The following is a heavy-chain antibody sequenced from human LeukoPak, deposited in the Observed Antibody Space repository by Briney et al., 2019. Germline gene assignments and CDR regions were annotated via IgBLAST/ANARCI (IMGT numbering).Heavy chain of an antibody. D-gene: IGHD4-23*01. V-gene: IGHV3-21*01. J-gene: IGHJ4*02. CDR1: GFTFSSYS. CDR2: ISSSSSYI. Sequence: GGSLRLSCAASGFTFSSYSMNWVRQAPGKGLEWVSSISSSSSYIYYADSVKGRFTISRDNAKNSLYLQMNSLRAEDTAVYYCAREVTDGGSDYWGQGTLVTVSS. CDR3: AREVTDGGSDY.